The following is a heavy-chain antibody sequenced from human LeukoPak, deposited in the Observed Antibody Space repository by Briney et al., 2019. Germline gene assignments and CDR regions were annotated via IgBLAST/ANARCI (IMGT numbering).Heavy chain of an antibody. CDR3: ARDGGDIVVVPAAGGFDP. J-gene: IGHJ5*02. D-gene: IGHD2-2*01. CDR2: INPSGGST. CDR1: GYTFTSYY. V-gene: IGHV1-46*01. Sequence: ASVKVSCKASGYTFTSYYMHWVRQAPGQGLEWMGIINPSGGSTSYAQKFQGRVTMTRDTSTSTVYMELSSLRYEDTAVYYCARDGGDIVVVPAAGGFDPWGQGTLVTVSS.